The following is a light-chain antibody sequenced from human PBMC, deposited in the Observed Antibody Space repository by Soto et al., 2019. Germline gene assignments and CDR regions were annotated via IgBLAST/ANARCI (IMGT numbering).Light chain of an antibody. J-gene: IGKJ5*01. CDR3: QQYNSFSLIT. CDR1: QSISRW. CDR2: DAS. Sequence: DIQMTQSPSTLSASVGDTVTITCRASQSISRWLAWYQQKPGKAPKILISDASILENGVPSRFSGTGSGKEFTLTISNLKPDDFASYFCQQYNSFSLITFGQGTRLEIK. V-gene: IGKV1-5*01.